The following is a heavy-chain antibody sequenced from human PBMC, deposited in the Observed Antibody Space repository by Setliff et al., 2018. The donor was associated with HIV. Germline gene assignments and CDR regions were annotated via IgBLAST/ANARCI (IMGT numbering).Heavy chain of an antibody. V-gene: IGHV3-21*01. CDR3: AMSPYSSGLFDY. J-gene: IGHJ4*02. CDR1: GFIFSTYS. D-gene: IGHD6-19*01. CDR2: ISSSSSYT. Sequence: LRLSCAASGFIFSTYSVNWVRQAPGKGLEWVSYISSSSSYTHYADSVKGRFTISRDNVKNSLYLQMNSLRAEDTAVYYCAMSPYSSGLFDYWGQGTLVTVSS.